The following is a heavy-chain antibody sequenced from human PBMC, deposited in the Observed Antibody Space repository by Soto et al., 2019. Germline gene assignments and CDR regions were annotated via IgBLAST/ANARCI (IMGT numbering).Heavy chain of an antibody. CDR1: GGTFSSYA. V-gene: IGHV1-69*06. CDR3: ASYSGSYYGTSNGFDY. D-gene: IGHD1-26*01. CDR2: IIPIFGTA. J-gene: IGHJ4*02. Sequence: QVQLVQSGAEVKKPGSSVKVSCKASGGTFSSYAISWVRQAPGQGLEWMGGIIPIFGTANYAQKFQGRVTITADKSTSTAYMELSSLRSEDTAVYYCASYSGSYYGTSNGFDYWGQGTLVTVSS.